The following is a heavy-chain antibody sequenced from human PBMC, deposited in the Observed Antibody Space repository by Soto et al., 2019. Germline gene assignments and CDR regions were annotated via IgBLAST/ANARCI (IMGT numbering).Heavy chain of an antibody. D-gene: IGHD4-17*01. CDR1: GFTFDDYA. CDR2: VTWHSATL. Sequence: EVQLVQSGGGLVQPGRSVRLSCAASGFTFDDYAMHWVRQTPGKGLEWVSGVTWHSATLVYADSVKGRFTICRDNAKNSLYLQMNSLRDEDTALSYCAKDESDYGEFRAFNIWGQGTMVTVFS. J-gene: IGHJ3*02. CDR3: AKDESDYGEFRAFNI. V-gene: IGHV3-9*01.